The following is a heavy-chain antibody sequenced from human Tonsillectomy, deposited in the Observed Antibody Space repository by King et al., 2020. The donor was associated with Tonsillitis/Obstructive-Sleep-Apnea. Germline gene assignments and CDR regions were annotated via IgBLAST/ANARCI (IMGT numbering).Heavy chain of an antibody. J-gene: IGHJ6*02. D-gene: IGHD6-19*01. V-gene: IGHV1-2*02. CDR1: GYTFSGYY. CDR3: ARVAAASSHGMDV. CDR2: INPDSGGT. Sequence: HVQLVQSGAEVKKPGASVKVSCKASGYTFSGYYMYWVRQAPGQGLEWMGWINPDSGGTKYAQKFQGRVTMTRDTSISTAYMELSRLRSDDTAVYYCARVAAASSHGMDVWGQGTTVTVSS.